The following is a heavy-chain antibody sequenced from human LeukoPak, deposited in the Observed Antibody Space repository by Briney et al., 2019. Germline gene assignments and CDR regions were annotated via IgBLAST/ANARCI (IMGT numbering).Heavy chain of an antibody. J-gene: IGHJ4*02. Sequence: GGSLRLSCAASGFTFSSYSMNWVRQAPGKGLEWVSSISSSSSYIYYADSVKGRFTISRDNAKNSLYLQMNSLRAEDTAVYYCARDYSGYSYGYKTFDYWGQGTLVTVSS. V-gene: IGHV3-21*01. CDR1: GFTFSSYS. D-gene: IGHD5-18*01. CDR3: ARDYSGYSYGYKTFDY. CDR2: ISSSSSYI.